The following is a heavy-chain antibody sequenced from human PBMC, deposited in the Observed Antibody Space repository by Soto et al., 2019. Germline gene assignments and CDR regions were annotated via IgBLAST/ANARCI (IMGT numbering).Heavy chain of an antibody. CDR2: ISSSYI. V-gene: IGHV3-21*06. CDR3: ARTLLTADWYFDL. CDR1: GFTFNSYS. J-gene: IGHJ2*01. Sequence: GGSLRLSCAASGFTFNSYSMNWVRQAPGKGLEWVSSISSSYIYYTDSVEGRFTISRDNAKNSLSLQMNSLRAEDTAVYYCARTLLTADWYFDLWGRGTLVTVSS. D-gene: IGHD7-27*01.